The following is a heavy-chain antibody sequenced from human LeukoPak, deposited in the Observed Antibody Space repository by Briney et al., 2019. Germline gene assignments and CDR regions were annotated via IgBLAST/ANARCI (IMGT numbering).Heavy chain of an antibody. V-gene: IGHV4-34*01. CDR3: ARVGCSGGSCYGSRGAFDI. J-gene: IGHJ3*02. D-gene: IGHD2-15*01. CDR2: INHSGST. CDR1: GGSFSNHY. Sequence: SETLSLTCAVYGGSFSNHYWNWIRQPPGKGLEWIGEINHSGSTTYNPSLKGRVTISIDTSKKQFSLKLSSVTAADTAVYYCARVGCSGGSCYGSRGAFDIWGQGTMVTVSS.